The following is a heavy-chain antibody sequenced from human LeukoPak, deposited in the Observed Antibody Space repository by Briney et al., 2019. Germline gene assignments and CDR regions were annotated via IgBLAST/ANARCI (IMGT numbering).Heavy chain of an antibody. Sequence: TGGSLRLSCAASGFTFSNAWMSWVRQAPGKGLEWVGRIKSKTDGGTTDYAAPVKGRFTISRDDSKNTLYLQMNSLKTEDTAVYYCTTAGDFGVVIMGIDYWGQGTLVTVSS. CDR1: GFTFSNAW. CDR3: TTAGDFGVVIMGIDY. CDR2: IKSKTDGGTT. V-gene: IGHV3-15*01. D-gene: IGHD3-3*01. J-gene: IGHJ4*02.